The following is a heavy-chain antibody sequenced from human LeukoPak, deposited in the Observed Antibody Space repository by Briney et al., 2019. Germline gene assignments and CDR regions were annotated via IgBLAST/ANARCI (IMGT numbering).Heavy chain of an antibody. CDR3: AKDGTGSWGMDV. CDR1: GFTFSSYA. V-gene: IGHV3-23*01. D-gene: IGHD1-14*01. J-gene: IGHJ6*02. Sequence: GGSLRLSCAASGFTFSSYAMSWVRQAPGKGQEWVSAISGSGGSTYYADSVKGRFTISRDNSKNTLYLQMNSLRAEDTAVYYCAKDGTGSWGMDVWGQGTTVTVSS. CDR2: ISGSGGST.